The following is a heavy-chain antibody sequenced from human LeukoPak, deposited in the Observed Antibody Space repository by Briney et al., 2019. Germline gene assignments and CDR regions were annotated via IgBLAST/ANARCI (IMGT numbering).Heavy chain of an antibody. J-gene: IGHJ6*02. Sequence: SVKVSCKASGGTFSSYAISWVRQAPGQGLEWMGGIIPIFGTANYAQKFQGRVTITADESTSTAYMGLSSLRSEDTAVYYCARFRTVVTPMDVWGQGTTVTVSS. CDR3: ARFRTVVTPMDV. CDR1: GGTFSSYA. CDR2: IIPIFGTA. D-gene: IGHD4-23*01. V-gene: IGHV1-69*13.